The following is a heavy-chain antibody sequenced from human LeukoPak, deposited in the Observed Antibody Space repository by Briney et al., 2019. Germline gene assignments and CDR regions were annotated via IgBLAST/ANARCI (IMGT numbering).Heavy chain of an antibody. CDR2: INHSGST. V-gene: IGHV4-34*01. J-gene: IGHJ4*02. CDR3: ATDPMYSSGWYEDY. Sequence: PSETLSLTCAVYGGSFSGYYWSWIRQPPGKGLEWFGEINHSGSTNYNPSLKSRVTISVDTSKNQFSLKLSSVTAADTAVYYCATDPMYSSGWYEDYWGQGTLVTVSS. D-gene: IGHD6-19*01. CDR1: GGSFSGYY.